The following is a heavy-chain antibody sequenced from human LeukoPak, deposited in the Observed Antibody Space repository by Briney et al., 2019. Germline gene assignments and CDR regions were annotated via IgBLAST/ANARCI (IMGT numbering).Heavy chain of an antibody. CDR3: ARDRDYYDSSGYIDY. V-gene: IGHV1-46*01. Sequence: GASVKVSCKASGYTFTSYYMHWVRQAPGQGLEWMGIINPSGGSTSYAQKFQGRVTMTRDTSISTAYMELSRLRSDDTAVYYCARDRDYYDSSGYIDYWGQGTLVTVSS. J-gene: IGHJ4*02. CDR1: GYTFTSYY. CDR2: INPSGGST. D-gene: IGHD3-22*01.